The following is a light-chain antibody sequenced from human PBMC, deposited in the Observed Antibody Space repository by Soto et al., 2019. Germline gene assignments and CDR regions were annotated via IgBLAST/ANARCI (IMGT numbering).Light chain of an antibody. CDR1: QSVSNY. CDR3: QQYNSYSWT. CDR2: DAY. J-gene: IGKJ1*01. Sequence: DIQMTQSPSTLSASVGDRSTITCRASQSVSNYLAWYQQKPGKAPKLLIYDAYSLESGVTSRFSGSGSGTDFTLSISSLQPDDFGTYYCQQYNSYSWTFGQGTKVEIK. V-gene: IGKV1-5*01.